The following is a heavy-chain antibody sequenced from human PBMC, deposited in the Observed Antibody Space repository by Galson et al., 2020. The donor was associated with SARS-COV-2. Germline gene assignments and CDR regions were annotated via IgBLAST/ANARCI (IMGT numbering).Heavy chain of an antibody. V-gene: IGHV3-15*07. CDR1: GFTFSNAW. Sequence: GGSLRLSCAASGFTFSNAWMNWVRQAPGKGLEWVGRIKSKTDGGTTDYAAPVKGRFTISRDDSKNTLYLQMNSLKTEDTAVYYCPTEGYYYDSRWYKRLFYLGQGTLVTVSS. CDR2: IKSKTDGGTT. J-gene: IGHJ4*02. CDR3: PTEGYYYDSRWYKRLFY. D-gene: IGHD3-22*01.